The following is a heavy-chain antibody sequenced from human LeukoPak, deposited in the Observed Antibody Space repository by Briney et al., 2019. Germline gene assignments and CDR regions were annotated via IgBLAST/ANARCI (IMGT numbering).Heavy chain of an antibody. CDR3: AKDRDWAVTVPDY. CDR1: GFTFNNYA. CDR2: IGSSGYDT. J-gene: IGHJ4*02. V-gene: IGHV3-23*01. Sequence: GGSLRLSCAASGFTFNNYAMSWVRQAPGKGLEWVSTIGSSGYDTYYADSVKGRFPISRDNSKNTLYLQMNSLRAEDTAVYYCAKDRDWAVTVPDYWGQGTLVTVSS. D-gene: IGHD4-17*01.